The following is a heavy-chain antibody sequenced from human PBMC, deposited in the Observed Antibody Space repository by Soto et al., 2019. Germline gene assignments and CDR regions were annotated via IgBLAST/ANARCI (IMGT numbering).Heavy chain of an antibody. J-gene: IGHJ4*02. Sequence: EVQLLESGGGLVQPGGSLRLSCAASGFTFSSYAMSWVRQAPGKGLEWVSAISGNGGSTYYADSVKGRFTISRDNSKNTLYLQMNSLRAEDTAVYYCAKVAPAYYYDSSGYYVYWGQGTLVTVSS. D-gene: IGHD3-22*01. CDR3: AKVAPAYYYDSSGYYVY. CDR2: ISGNGGST. CDR1: GFTFSSYA. V-gene: IGHV3-23*01.